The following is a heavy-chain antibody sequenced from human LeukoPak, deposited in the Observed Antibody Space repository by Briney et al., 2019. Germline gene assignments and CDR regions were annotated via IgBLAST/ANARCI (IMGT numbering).Heavy chain of an antibody. CDR1: GFTVSSNY. CDR3: ARQLYGGDAFDI. V-gene: IGHV3-53*01. Sequence: GGSLRLSCAASGFTVSSNYMSWVRQAPGKGLEWVSVIYIGGSTYYADSVKGRFTISRDNSKNTLYLQMNSLRAEDTAVYYCARQLYGGDAFDIWGQGTMVTVSS. CDR2: IYIGGST. D-gene: IGHD6-6*01. J-gene: IGHJ3*02.